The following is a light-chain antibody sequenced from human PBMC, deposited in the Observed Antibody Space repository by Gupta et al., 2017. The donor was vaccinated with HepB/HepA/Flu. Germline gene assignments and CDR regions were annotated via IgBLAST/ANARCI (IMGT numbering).Light chain of an antibody. J-gene: IGLJ2*01. CDR3: QVWDTSVDHVV. Sequence: SSVLTQPPSVSVAPGRTARITCGGINIGTKTEPRYQQMAGQAPVLVVYDDEDRPSGSPGRFSCSNSWNTATLTISGVEAGDDADYYCQVWDTSVDHVVFGGGTKLTVL. CDR2: DDE. CDR1: NIGTKT. V-gene: IGLV3-21*03.